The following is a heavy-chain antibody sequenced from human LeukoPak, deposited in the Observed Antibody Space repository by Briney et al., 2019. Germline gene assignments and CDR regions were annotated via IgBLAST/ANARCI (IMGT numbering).Heavy chain of an antibody. CDR3: ASPRGVAGPLDY. Sequence: ASVKVSCKASGYTFTSYGISWVRQAPGQGIEWMGWISAYNGNTNYAQKLQGRVTMTTDTSTSTAYMELRSLRSDDTAGYYCASPRGVAGPLDYWGQGTLVTVSS. J-gene: IGHJ4*02. CDR2: ISAYNGNT. D-gene: IGHD6-19*01. CDR1: GYTFTSYG. V-gene: IGHV1-18*01.